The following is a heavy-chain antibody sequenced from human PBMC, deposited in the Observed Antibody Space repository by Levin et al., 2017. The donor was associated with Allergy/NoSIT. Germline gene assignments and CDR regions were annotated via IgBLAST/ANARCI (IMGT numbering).Heavy chain of an antibody. CDR2: FTHSGGT. Sequence: SQTLSLTCAVYGGSFRTYYWSWIRQPPGKGLAWIGEFTHSGGTSYNPSLKSRVTISVDTSKNQFSLRLSSVTAADTAMYYCARGLITSLTGYNAFDIWGQGTMVTVSS. CDR1: GGSFRTYY. V-gene: IGHV4-34*01. CDR3: ARGLITSLTGYNAFDI. D-gene: IGHD3-9*01. J-gene: IGHJ3*02.